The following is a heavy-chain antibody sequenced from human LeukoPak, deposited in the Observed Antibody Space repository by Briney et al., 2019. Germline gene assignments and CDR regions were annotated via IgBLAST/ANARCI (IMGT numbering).Heavy chain of an antibody. CDR3: ARDQHDFWSGYYGAFDI. J-gene: IGHJ3*02. V-gene: IGHV4-39*07. Sequence: SETLSLTCTVSGGSISSSSYYWGWIRQPPGKGLEWIGSVYYSGSTNYNPSLKSRVTISVDTSKNQFSLKLSSVTAADTAVYYCARDQHDFWSGYYGAFDIWGQGTMVTVSS. CDR2: VYYSGST. D-gene: IGHD3-3*01. CDR1: GGSISSSSYY.